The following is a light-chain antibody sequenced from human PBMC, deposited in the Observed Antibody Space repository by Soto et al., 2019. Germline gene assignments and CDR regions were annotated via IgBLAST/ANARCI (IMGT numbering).Light chain of an antibody. CDR3: QQYHTWPPIT. CDR2: GAS. CDR1: QSVSNNY. V-gene: IGKV3-20*01. J-gene: IGKJ5*01. Sequence: EIVLTQSPGTLSLSPGERATLSCRASQSVSNNYLAWYQQKPGQAPRLPIYGASNRATGIPDRFSGSGSGTEFTLTISSLQSGDVGIYSCQQYHTWPPITFGQGTRLEI.